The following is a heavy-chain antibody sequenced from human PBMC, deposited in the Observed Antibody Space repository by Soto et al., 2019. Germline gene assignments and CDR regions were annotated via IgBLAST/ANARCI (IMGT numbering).Heavy chain of an antibody. D-gene: IGHD2-21*01. CDR2: IKTKGEGEAT. CDR1: GFTFTTAW. Sequence: PGGSLRLSCAASGFTFTTAWMIWVRQAPGKGLEWVGHIKTKGEGEATNYAAPVKGRFSISRDDSTNTHSLHMNSLKSDDTAVYYCATDLPKAGGGEIDYWGRGTLVTVSS. V-gene: IGHV3-15*01. CDR3: ATDLPKAGGGEIDY. J-gene: IGHJ4*02.